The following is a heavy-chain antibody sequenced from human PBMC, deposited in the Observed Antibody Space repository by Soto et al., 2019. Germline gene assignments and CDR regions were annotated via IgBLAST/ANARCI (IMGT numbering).Heavy chain of an antibody. D-gene: IGHD6-19*01. V-gene: IGHV3-30*18. CDR2: ISYDGSNK. Sequence: QVQLVESGGGVVQPGRSLRLSCAASTFSFSTYAMHWVRQAPGKGLDWVAVISYDGSNKFYANSVKGRFTVSRDNSKNTLYLQMNSLSAEDTAVYYCAKDFAVYSSGWLDYWGQGTLVTVSS. J-gene: IGHJ4*02. CDR1: TFSFSTYA. CDR3: AKDFAVYSSGWLDY.